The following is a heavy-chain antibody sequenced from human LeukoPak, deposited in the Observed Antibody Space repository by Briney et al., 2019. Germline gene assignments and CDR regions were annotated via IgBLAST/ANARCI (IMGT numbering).Heavy chain of an antibody. CDR1: AGSISLYNTYY. J-gene: IGHJ4*02. D-gene: IGHD3-10*01. Sequence: SETLSLTCTVSAGSISLYNTYYWNWIRQSPGKGLEWIGNIYYSGSTSYNPSLKSRVTISVDTFRNQFSLKLTSVTAADTAIYYCAKSDYYGASDYWGQGTLVTVSS. CDR2: IYYSGST. CDR3: AKSDYYGASDY. V-gene: IGHV4-59*01.